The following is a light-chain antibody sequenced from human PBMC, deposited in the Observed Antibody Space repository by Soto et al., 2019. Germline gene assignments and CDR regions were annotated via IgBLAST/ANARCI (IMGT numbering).Light chain of an antibody. CDR2: AAS. Sequence: DIQMTPSPSTLSASTGASAPLTCRASQVISTSLAWYQVKPGKAPKLLIYAASTLESGVPSRFSATVSGTEFSLTITSLQPEDFATYYCQQLFDSPITFGQGTRLEIK. CDR1: QVISTS. V-gene: IGKV1-9*01. J-gene: IGKJ5*01. CDR3: QQLFDSPIT.